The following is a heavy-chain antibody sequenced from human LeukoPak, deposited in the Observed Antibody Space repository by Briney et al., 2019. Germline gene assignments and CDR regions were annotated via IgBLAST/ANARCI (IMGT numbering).Heavy chain of an antibody. J-gene: IGHJ3*02. CDR2: IIPIFDTA. CDR3: AKDRRQGAPNAFDI. CDR1: GGTFSSYA. V-gene: IGHV1-69*13. Sequence: GASVKVSCKASGGTFSSYAISWVRQAPGQGLEWMGGIIPIFDTANYAQKFQGRVTITADESTSTAYMELSRLRSDDTAVYYCAKDRRQGAPNAFDIWGQGTMVTVSS. D-gene: IGHD1-26*01.